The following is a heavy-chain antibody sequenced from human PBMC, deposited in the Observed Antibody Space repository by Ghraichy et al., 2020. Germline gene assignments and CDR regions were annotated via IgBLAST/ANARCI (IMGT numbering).Heavy chain of an antibody. Sequence: SGKRSLTWAVYGVSCRIYYSSWIRQPPGKGLEWIVEINHRGSTKYNASLESRVITSVDTSKNQSSLKRSSVTAADTAVYYGARNRPQTFDYWGQGTLVTVPS. CDR1: GVSCRIYY. CDR3: ARNRPQTFDY. V-gene: IGHV4-34*01. CDR2: INHRGST. J-gene: IGHJ4*02.